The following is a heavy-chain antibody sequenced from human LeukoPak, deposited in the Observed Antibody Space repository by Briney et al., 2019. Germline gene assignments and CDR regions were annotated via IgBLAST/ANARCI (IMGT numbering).Heavy chain of an antibody. CDR3: ARHEAYSSSWYSDY. D-gene: IGHD6-13*01. V-gene: IGHV4-4*07. CDR2: IYTSGST. Sequence: SETLSLTCTVSGGSISSCYWSWIRQPAGKGLEWIGRIYTSGSTNYNPSLKSRVTISVDTSKNQFSLKLSSVTAADTAVYYCARHEAYSSSWYSDYWGQGTLVTVSS. CDR1: GGSISSCY. J-gene: IGHJ4*02.